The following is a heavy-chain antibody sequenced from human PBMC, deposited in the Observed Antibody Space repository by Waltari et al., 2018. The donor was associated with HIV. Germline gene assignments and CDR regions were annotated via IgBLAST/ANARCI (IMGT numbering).Heavy chain of an antibody. Sequence: EVQLVESGGGLVQPGGSLRVSCAASGFTFSASAIHWVRQASGKGLEWVGRIRSRGNRYATAYCASVKGRFTVSRDDSKNTAYLQMNNLKTEDTAVYYCTRALAYWGQGTLVTVSP. J-gene: IGHJ4*02. D-gene: IGHD3-16*01. CDR2: IRSRGNRYAT. V-gene: IGHV3-73*02. CDR1: GFTFSASA. CDR3: TRALAY.